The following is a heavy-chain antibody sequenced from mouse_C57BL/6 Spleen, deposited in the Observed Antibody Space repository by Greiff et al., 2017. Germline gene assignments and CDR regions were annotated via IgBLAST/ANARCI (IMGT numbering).Heavy chain of an antibody. CDR2: IYPGDGDT. Sequence: VQLQQSGAELVKPGASVKISCKASGYAFSSYWMNWVKQRPGTGLEWIGLIYPGDGDTNYNGKFKGKATLTADKSSSTAYMQLSSLTSEYSAVYYCARGITTVPFDYWGQGTTLTVSS. CDR1: GYAFSSYW. J-gene: IGHJ2*01. D-gene: IGHD1-1*01. V-gene: IGHV1-80*01. CDR3: ARGITTVPFDY.